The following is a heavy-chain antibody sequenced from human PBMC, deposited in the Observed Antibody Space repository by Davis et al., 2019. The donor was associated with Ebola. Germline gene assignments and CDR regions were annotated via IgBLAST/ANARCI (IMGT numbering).Heavy chain of an antibody. J-gene: IGHJ4*02. Sequence: PGGSLRLSCAASGFTFTIYGIHWVRQAPGKGLYWVTLIGNDGTNKQYVDSVKDRFTISRDDSRSTVYLQMNGLRAVDTAVYYCARDRPGSSSDFDYWGQGTLVTVSS. CDR2: IGNDGTNK. CDR3: ARDRPGSSSDFDY. CDR1: GFTFTIYG. D-gene: IGHD6-6*01. V-gene: IGHV3-33*01.